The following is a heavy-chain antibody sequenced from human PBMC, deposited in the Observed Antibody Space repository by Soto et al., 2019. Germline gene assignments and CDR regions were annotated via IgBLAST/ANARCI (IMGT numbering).Heavy chain of an antibody. V-gene: IGHV4-38-2*01. CDR1: GYSISSGYY. CDR2: IYHSGST. Sequence: SETLSLTCAVSGYSISSGYYWGWIRQPPGKGLEWIGSIYHSGSTYYNPPLKSRVTISVDTSKNQFSLKLSSVTAADTAVYYCARSIPPGIAAAGHFDYWGQGTLVTVSS. J-gene: IGHJ4*02. D-gene: IGHD6-13*01. CDR3: ARSIPPGIAAAGHFDY.